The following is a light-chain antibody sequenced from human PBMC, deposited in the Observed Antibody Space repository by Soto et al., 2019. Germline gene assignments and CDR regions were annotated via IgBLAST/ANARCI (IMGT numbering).Light chain of an antibody. CDR3: CSFAGSFSYV. CDR2: DVT. CDR1: NSDAGRYDY. Sequence: QSVLTQPRSVSGSPGQSVTISCTGTNSDAGRYDYVSWYQQHPGKAPKLIIYDVTERPAGVPDRFSGSKSGNTASLTISGLQAEDEADYSCCSFAGSFSYVFGGGTKVTVL. V-gene: IGLV2-11*01. J-gene: IGLJ1*01.